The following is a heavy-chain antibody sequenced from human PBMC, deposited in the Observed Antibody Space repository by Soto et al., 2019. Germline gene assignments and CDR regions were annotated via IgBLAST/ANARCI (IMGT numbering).Heavy chain of an antibody. V-gene: IGHV1-69*13. J-gene: IGHJ4*02. CDR1: GGTFSSYA. D-gene: IGHD5-18*01. CDR3: ATVARGYSYGPLDY. Sequence: SVKVSCKASGGTFSSYAIGWVRQAPGQGLEWMGGIIPIFGTANYAQKFQGRVTITADESTSTAYMELSSLRSEDTAVYYCATVARGYSYGPLDYWGQGTLVTVSS. CDR2: IIPIFGTA.